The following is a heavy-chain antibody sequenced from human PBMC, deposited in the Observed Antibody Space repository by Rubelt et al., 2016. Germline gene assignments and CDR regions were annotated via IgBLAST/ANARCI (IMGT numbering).Heavy chain of an antibody. J-gene: IGHJ6*03. D-gene: IGHD2-15*01. V-gene: IGHV4-39*07. CDR1: GGSISSRSYY. CDR2: TYHSDIT. CDR3: TRELRQPGHYYYYMDV. Sequence: QLQLQESGPGLVKPSETLSLTCTVSGGSISSRSYYWGWFRQSPGKGLEWIVSTYHSDITYYKPSLKSRVTISLDTSKNQFSLKLTSVTAADTAVYFCTRELRQPGHYYYYMDVWGKGTTVTVSS.